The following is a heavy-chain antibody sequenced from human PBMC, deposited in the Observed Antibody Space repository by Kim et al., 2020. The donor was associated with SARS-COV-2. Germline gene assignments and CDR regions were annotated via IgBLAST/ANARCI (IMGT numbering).Heavy chain of an antibody. CDR2: IDWDDDK. J-gene: IGHJ4*02. V-gene: IGHV2-70*17. Sequence: SGPTLVNPTQTLTLTCTFSGFSLSTRGMCVSWIRQPPGKALEWLARIDWDDDKFYSTSMKTRLTISKDTSKNQVALSMTNMDPVDTGNYCARIRCDCSSSSCQAAYFDYWGQGTLVTVSS. CDR3: ARIRCDCSSSSCQAAYFDY. CDR1: GFSLSTRGMC. D-gene: IGHD2-2*01.